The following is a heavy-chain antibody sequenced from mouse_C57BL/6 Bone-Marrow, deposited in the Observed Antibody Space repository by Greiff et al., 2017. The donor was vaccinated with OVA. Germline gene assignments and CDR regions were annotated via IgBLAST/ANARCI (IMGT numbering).Heavy chain of an antibody. J-gene: IGHJ3*01. CDR2: IYPGSGNT. Sequence: QVQLQQSGAELVRPGASVKLSCKASGYTFTDYYINWVKQRPGQGLEGIARIYPGSGNTYYNEKFKGKATLTAEKSSSTAYMQLSSLTSEDSAVYFCARWGSSGHGGFAYWGQGTLVTVSA. CDR3: ARWGSSGHGGFAY. D-gene: IGHD3-2*02. V-gene: IGHV1-76*01. CDR1: GYTFTDYY.